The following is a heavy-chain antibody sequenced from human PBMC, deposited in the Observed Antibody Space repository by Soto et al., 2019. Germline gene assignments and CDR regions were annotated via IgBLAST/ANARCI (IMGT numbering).Heavy chain of an antibody. D-gene: IGHD1-26*01. J-gene: IGHJ4*02. Sequence: QVQLVESGGGVVQPGRSLRLSCAASGFTFSSYDMHWVRQAPGKGLEWVAVISYDGSNKYYADSVKGRVTISRDNSKNPLYMQMNNLRAEDTAVYYCARDPGDLYFEYWGQVTLVTVSS. CDR2: ISYDGSNK. V-gene: IGHV3-30-3*01. CDR1: GFTFSSYD. CDR3: ARDPGDLYFEY.